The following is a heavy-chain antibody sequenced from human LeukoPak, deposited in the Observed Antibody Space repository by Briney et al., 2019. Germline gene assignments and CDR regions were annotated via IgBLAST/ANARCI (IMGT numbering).Heavy chain of an antibody. CDR1: GFTFGDYA. CDR2: IRSKAYGGTT. CDR3: TRVPPPTSIAAAGLTR. V-gene: IGHV3-49*04. D-gene: IGHD6-13*01. J-gene: IGHJ4*02. Sequence: GGSLRLSCTASGFTFGDYAMSWVRQAPGKGLEWVGFIRSKAYGGTTEYAASVKGRFTISRDDSKSIAYLQMNSLKTEDTAVYYCTRVPPPTSIAAAGLTRWGQGTLVTVSS.